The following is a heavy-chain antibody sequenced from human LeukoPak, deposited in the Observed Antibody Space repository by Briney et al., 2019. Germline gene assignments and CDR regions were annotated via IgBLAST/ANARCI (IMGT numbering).Heavy chain of an antibody. D-gene: IGHD2-15*01. CDR3: ARGGILSYFDY. Sequence: AASVKVSCKASGYIFTSYNMYWVRQAPGQGLEWMGIINSSGGSTNYAQKFQGRVTMTRDTSTSTAYMELSSLRSEDMAVYYCARGGILSYFDYWGQGTLVTVSS. J-gene: IGHJ4*02. CDR1: GYIFTSYN. CDR2: INSSGGST. V-gene: IGHV1-46*01.